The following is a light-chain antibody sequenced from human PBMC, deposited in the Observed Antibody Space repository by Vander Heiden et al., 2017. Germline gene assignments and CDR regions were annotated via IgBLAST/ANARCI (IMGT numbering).Light chain of an antibody. Sequence: EIVLTQSPATLSLSPGERATLSCRASQSVSSYLAWYQQKPDQAPRLLIYDASSRATGIPARFSGSGSGTYFTLTISSLEPEDFVVYYCQQRSNWPPTFGQGTRLEIK. CDR1: QSVSSY. CDR3: QQRSNWPPT. V-gene: IGKV3-11*01. CDR2: DAS. J-gene: IGKJ5*01.